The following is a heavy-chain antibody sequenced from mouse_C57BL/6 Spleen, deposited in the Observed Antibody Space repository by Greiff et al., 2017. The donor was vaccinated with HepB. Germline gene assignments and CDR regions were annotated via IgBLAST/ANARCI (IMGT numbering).Heavy chain of an antibody. J-gene: IGHJ2*01. V-gene: IGHV1-59*01. CDR2: IDPSDSYT. CDR1: GYTFTSYW. CDR3: HSSGYPYFDY. Sequence: VQLQQPGAELVRPGTSVKLSCKASGYTFTSYWMHWVKQRPGQGLEWIGVIDPSDSYTNYNQKFKGKATLTVDTSSSTAYMQLSSLTSEDSAVYYGHSSGYPYFDYWGQGTTLTVSS. D-gene: IGHD3-2*02.